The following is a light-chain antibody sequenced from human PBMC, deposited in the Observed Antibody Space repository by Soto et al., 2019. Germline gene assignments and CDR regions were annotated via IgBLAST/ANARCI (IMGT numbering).Light chain of an antibody. CDR2: GAS. J-gene: IGKJ4*01. CDR3: QQYGRTPLT. Sequence: EIELTQSPGTLSLSPGGRATLSCRASQSVSRNYLAWYQQKPGQSPRLLIYGASSRASGIPDRFSGSGSGADFTLSITRLEPEDFAVYYCQQYGRTPLTFGGGTKVEIK. V-gene: IGKV3-20*01. CDR1: QSVSRNY.